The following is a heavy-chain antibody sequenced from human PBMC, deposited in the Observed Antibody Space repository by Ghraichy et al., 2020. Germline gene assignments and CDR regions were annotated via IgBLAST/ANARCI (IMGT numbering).Heavy chain of an antibody. CDR2: ISGSGTST. Sequence: GSLRLSCAASGLTFSNYAMSWVRQAPGKGLEWVSGISGSGTSTYYADSVKGRFTISRDNSKNTLYLQMNSLRAEDTAVYYCARGSGVSSGWDFDYWGQGTLVTVSS. CDR3: ARGSGVSSGWDFDY. D-gene: IGHD6-19*01. V-gene: IGHV3-23*01. CDR1: GLTFSNYA. J-gene: IGHJ4*02.